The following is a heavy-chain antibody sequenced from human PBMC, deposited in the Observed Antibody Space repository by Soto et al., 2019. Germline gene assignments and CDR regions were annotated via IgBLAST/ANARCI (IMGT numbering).Heavy chain of an antibody. CDR3: VKDPQQLIVYFDY. J-gene: IGHJ4*02. CDR1: EFTFSNYA. V-gene: IGHV3-23*01. Sequence: GGSLRLSCAASEFTFSNYAMCWVRQAPGKGLEWVSSISDNGGTTYYADSVKGRFTISRDNSKNTLYLQMNSLRAEDTAVYYCVKDPQQLIVYFDYCGQXTQVTVSS. CDR2: ISDNGGTT. D-gene: IGHD6-13*01.